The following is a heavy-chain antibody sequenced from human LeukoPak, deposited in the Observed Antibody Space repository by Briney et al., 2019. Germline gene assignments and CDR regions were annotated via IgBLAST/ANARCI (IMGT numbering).Heavy chain of an antibody. J-gene: IGHJ5*02. D-gene: IGHD1-26*01. CDR1: GFTFSSYS. CDR3: ARDVDSGSYYVWFDP. V-gene: IGHV3-21*01. CDR2: ISSSSSYI. Sequence: TGGSLRLSCAASGFTFSSYSMNWVRQAPGKGLEWVSSISSSSSYIYYADSVKGRFTISRDNAKNSLYLQMNSLRAEDTAVYYCARDVDSGSYYVWFDPWGQGTLVTVSS.